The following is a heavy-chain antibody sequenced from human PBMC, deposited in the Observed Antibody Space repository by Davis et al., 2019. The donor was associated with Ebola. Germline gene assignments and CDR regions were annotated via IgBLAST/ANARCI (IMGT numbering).Heavy chain of an antibody. D-gene: IGHD4-11*01. CDR2: ISYDGSRR. CDR1: GFTSSTFV. Sequence: TLSLSCAVYGFTSSTFVFHLVRQAPDQGLEWVAVISYDGSRRYYADSVKGRLTISRDNSKNKMYLQMNSLRAEDTAVYSCARDEVYTNYGYLFDYWGQGTLVTVSS. J-gene: IGHJ4*02. V-gene: IGHV3-30*03. CDR3: ARDEVYTNYGYLFDY.